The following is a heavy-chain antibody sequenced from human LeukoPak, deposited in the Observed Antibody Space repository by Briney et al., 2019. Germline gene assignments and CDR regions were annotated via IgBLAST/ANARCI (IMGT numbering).Heavy chain of an antibody. D-gene: IGHD2-15*01. CDR1: GFTFNNYA. J-gene: IGHJ4*02. CDR3: AKDRLQFGYCSGGSCYATFDS. V-gene: IGHV3-23*01. CDR2: ISGSSSST. Sequence: PGGSLRLSCAASGFTFNNYAMSWVRPAPGKGLEWVSAISGSSSSTYYADSVKGRFTISRDNSRNMLYLQMSSLRAEDTAVYYCAKDRLQFGYCSGGSCYATFDSWGQGTLLTVSS.